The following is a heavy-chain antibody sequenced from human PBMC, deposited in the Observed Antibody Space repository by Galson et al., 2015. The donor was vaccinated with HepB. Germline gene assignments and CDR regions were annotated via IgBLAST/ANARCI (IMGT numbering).Heavy chain of an antibody. CDR2: IGSKSANYAT. V-gene: IGHV3-73*01. D-gene: IGHD6-13*01. CDR3: LRLGDVCGYSSS. J-gene: IGHJ4*02. Sequence: SLRLSCAGSGFTFSGSAMHWVRQASGRGLEWVGRIGSKSANYATAYTTSVKGRFTISRDDSKNTAYLQMNSLRTEDTAVYYCLRLGDVCGYSSSWGQGTLVTVSS. CDR1: GFTFSGSA.